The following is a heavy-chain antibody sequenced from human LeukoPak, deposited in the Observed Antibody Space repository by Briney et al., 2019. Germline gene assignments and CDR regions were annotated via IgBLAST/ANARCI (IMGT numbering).Heavy chain of an antibody. J-gene: IGHJ4*02. V-gene: IGHV1-69*05. CDR2: IIPIFGTA. Sequence: ASVKVSCKASGGTFSSYAISWVRQAPGQGLEWMGGIIPIFGTANYAQKFQCRVTITTDESTSTAYMELSSLRSEDTAVYYCAKQGPYCSSTSCSSGHFNYWGQGTLVTVSS. D-gene: IGHD2-2*01. CDR1: GGTFSSYA. CDR3: AKQGPYCSSTSCSSGHFNY.